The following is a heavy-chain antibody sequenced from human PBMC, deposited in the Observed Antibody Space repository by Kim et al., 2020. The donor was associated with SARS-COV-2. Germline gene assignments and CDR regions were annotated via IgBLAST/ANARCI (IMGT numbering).Heavy chain of an antibody. J-gene: IGHJ4*02. CDR3: ARGIAVAGQVYYFDY. V-gene: IGHV4-59*09. Sequence: PSLKSRVTIAVDTSKNQFSLKLSSVTAADTAVYYCARGIAVAGQVYYFDYWGQGTLVTVSS. D-gene: IGHD6-19*01.